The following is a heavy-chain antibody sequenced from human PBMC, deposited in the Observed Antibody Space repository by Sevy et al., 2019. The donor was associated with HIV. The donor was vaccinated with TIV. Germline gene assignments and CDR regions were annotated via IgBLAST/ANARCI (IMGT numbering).Heavy chain of an antibody. CDR3: ARFREQIFDY. D-gene: IGHD6-13*01. J-gene: IGHJ4*01. Sequence: SETLSLTCSVSGASITTYYWHWIRQSPGKGLEWIGDMFHSGSPNYNSSLKTRVTISIATSNNLFSLKLTSVTAADTAVYYCARFREQIFDYWGHGKLVTVSS. CDR2: MFHSGSP. V-gene: IGHV4-59*01. CDR1: GASITTYY.